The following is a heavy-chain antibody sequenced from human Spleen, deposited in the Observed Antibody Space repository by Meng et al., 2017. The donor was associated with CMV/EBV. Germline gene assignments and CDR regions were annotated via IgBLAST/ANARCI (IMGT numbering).Heavy chain of an antibody. CDR2: ISWDGGKT. V-gene: IGHV3-43*01. CDR3: AKESMDYALDY. D-gene: IGHD2-2*01. Sequence: LSCAASGFTFDDYTMHWVRQVPGKGLEWVSLISWDGGKTFYADSVKGRFTISRDNSKNSLYLQMESLKTEDTALYYCAKESMDYALDYWGQGTLVTVSS. J-gene: IGHJ4*02. CDR1: GFTFDDYT.